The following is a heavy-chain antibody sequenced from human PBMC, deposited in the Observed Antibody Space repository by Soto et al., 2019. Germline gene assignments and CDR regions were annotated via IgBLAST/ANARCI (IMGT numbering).Heavy chain of an antibody. CDR3: ARGGGLNTRWYEGGFDS. CDR2: IYDSGTT. D-gene: IGHD6-13*01. CDR1: GGSFSRGYW. Sequence: SETLSLTCGVSGGSFSRGYWWTWVRQPPGKGLEWIGEIYDSGTTNYSPSLNSRVTISVDKSKSQFSLRLRSVSAADTALYYCARGGGLNTRWYEGGFDSWGQGTPVTVSS. J-gene: IGHJ4*02. V-gene: IGHV4-4*02.